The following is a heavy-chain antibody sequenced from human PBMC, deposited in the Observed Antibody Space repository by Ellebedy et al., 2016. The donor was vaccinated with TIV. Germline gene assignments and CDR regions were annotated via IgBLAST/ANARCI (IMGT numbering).Heavy chain of an antibody. CDR3: AGNWGSVARDAFDI. CDR1: GYTFTSYA. J-gene: IGHJ3*02. CDR2: INAGNGNT. D-gene: IGHD7-27*01. V-gene: IGHV1-3*01. Sequence: ASVKVSCKASGYTFTSYAMHWVRQAPGQRLEWMGWINAGNGNTKYSQKFQGRVTITRDTSASTAYMEPSSLRSEDTAVYYCAGNWGSVARDAFDIWGQGTMVTVSS.